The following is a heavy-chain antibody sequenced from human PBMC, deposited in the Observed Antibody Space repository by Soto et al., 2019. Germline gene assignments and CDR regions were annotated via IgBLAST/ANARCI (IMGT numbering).Heavy chain of an antibody. CDR3: AKGFYDSSGNHPHWFDP. Sequence: GGSLRLSCAASGFTFSSYGMSWVRQAPGKGLEWVSAINTNGGSTFYADSVKGRFTISRDNSKNTLYLQMNSMRAEDTAVYYCAKGFYDSSGNHPHWFDPWGQGTLVTVSS. CDR2: INTNGGST. D-gene: IGHD3-22*01. J-gene: IGHJ5*02. CDR1: GFTFSSYG. V-gene: IGHV3-23*01.